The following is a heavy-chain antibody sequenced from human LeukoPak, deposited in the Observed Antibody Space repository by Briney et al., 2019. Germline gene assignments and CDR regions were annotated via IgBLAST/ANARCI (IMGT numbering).Heavy chain of an antibody. Sequence: GGSLRLSCAASGFTFSSYGMHWVRQAPGKGLEWVADISYDGSNKYYADSVKGRFTISRDNSKNTLYLQMNSLRAEDTAVYYCAKDTGTKPPRGTHYYDSSGYYFDYWGQGTLVTVSS. CDR1: GFTFSSYG. D-gene: IGHD3-22*01. V-gene: IGHV3-30*18. CDR2: ISYDGSNK. J-gene: IGHJ4*02. CDR3: AKDTGTKPPRGTHYYDSSGYYFDY.